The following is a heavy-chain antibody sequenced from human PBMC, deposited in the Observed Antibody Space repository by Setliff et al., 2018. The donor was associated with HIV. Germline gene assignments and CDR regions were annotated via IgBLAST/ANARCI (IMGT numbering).Heavy chain of an antibody. CDR2: IQSKSDGGAT. V-gene: IGHV3-15*01. D-gene: IGHD5-12*01. J-gene: IGHJ4*02. CDR1: GFFFKNAW. CDR3: TTYSGYTDGPIEKYFDY. Sequence: GGSLRLSCAASGFFFKNAWMTWVRQAPGQGLQWVGRIQSKSDGGATDHAAPVRGRFTLSRDDSKNTLYLQMNSLKPEDTAVYYCTTYSGYTDGPIEKYFDYWGRGTPVTVSS.